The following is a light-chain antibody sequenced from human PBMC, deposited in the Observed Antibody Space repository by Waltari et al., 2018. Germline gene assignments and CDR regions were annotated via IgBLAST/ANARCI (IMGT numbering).Light chain of an antibody. CDR2: DVN. CDR1: NSDLGRYDY. V-gene: IGLV2-14*03. J-gene: IGLJ3*02. CDR3: AYYTGGSTLVL. Sequence: QSALTQAASVSGSPGQSLTISCTGTNSDLGRYDYVSWYQQHPGKAPKLVIYDVNNRPSGVSNRFSGSKSDNTASLTISGLQAEDEADYYCAYYTGGSTLVLFGGVTRLTVL.